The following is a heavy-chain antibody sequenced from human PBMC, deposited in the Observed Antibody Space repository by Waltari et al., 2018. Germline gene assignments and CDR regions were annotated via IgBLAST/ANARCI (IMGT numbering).Heavy chain of an antibody. Sequence: QVQLVQSGAEVKKPGSSVKVSCKASGGTFSSYTISWVRQAPGQGLEWMGRIIPILGIANYAQKFQGRVTITADKSTSTAYMELSSLRSEDTAVYYCARANGIVGAPDAFDIWGQGTMVTVSS. CDR3: ARANGIVGAPDAFDI. V-gene: IGHV1-69*02. D-gene: IGHD1-26*01. CDR1: GGTFSSYT. J-gene: IGHJ3*02. CDR2: IIPILGIA.